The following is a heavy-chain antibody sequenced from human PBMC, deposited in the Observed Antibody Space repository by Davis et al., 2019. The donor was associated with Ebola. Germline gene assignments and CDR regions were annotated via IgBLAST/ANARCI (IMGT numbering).Heavy chain of an antibody. CDR2: ISGGYT. J-gene: IGHJ6*02. V-gene: IGHV3-21*05. D-gene: IGHD2-15*01. CDR3: ARDKKWHVGGLFGGYYYYGMEV. Sequence: GESLKISCAASGFSFTSYSMNWVRQAPGKGLEWVAYISGGYTYYAESVKCRFTISRDNAKTSLYLQMNSLRADDTAVYYCARDKKWHVGGLFGGYYYYGMEVWGQGTTVTVSS. CDR1: GFSFTSYS.